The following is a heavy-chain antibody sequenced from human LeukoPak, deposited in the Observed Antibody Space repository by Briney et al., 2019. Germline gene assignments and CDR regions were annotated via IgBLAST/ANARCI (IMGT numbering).Heavy chain of an antibody. J-gene: IGHJ5*02. Sequence: PGGSLRLSCAASGFTFSSYAMSWVRQAPGKGLEWVSAITGGSGGSTFDADSVKGRFTISRDNSKNTLYLQMSSLRAEVTAIYYCARAVDSSGYYVPNWFDPWGQGTLVTVSS. CDR2: ITGGSGGST. V-gene: IGHV3-23*01. CDR3: ARAVDSSGYYVPNWFDP. CDR1: GFTFSSYA. D-gene: IGHD3-22*01.